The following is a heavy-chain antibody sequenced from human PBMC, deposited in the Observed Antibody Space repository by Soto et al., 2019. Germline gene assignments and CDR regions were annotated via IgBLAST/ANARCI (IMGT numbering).Heavy chain of an antibody. CDR1: GFTFSNYG. CDR2: NSGSGGRT. V-gene: IGHV3-23*01. CDR3: AKEMIASTLADFFDY. D-gene: IGHD2-21*01. J-gene: IGHJ4*02. Sequence: EVQLLESGGGLIQPGGSLRLSCEASGFTFSNYGMTWVRLAPGKGLEWVSTNSGSGGRTFYADPVKGRFTISRDNSKNTLYLQMNSLRAEDTAVYYCAKEMIASTLADFFDYWGQGTLVTVSS.